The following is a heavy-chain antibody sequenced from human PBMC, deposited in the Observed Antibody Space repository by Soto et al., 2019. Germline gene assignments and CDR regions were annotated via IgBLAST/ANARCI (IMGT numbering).Heavy chain of an antibody. V-gene: IGHV3-23*01. CDR2: ISGTGGST. J-gene: IGHJ4*02. Sequence: PGGSLRLSCAASGFTFSNYVLSWVRQAPGKGLEWVSAISGTGGSTYYADSVKGRFTISRDNSKNTLYLQMNSLRAEDTAVYYCAKGYDFWSGYHDYWGQGTLVTVSS. CDR1: GFTFSNYV. D-gene: IGHD3-3*01. CDR3: AKGYDFWSGYHDY.